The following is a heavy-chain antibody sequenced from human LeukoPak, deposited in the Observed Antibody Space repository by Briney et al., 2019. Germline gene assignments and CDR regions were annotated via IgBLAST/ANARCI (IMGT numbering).Heavy chain of an antibody. CDR1: RFSFTDNT. V-gene: IGHV3-21*01. CDR2: IVRSMSYI. D-gene: IGHD7-27*01. Sequence: RGSLRLSCAAPRFSFTDNTMYWGRPALRKGLEWMSSIVRSMSYINYADSEKGRFTISRDNAKNSVYLQMNNLRAEDTAVYYCARDPPVTGELVLGRQRIFYQWGQGTLVTVSS. CDR3: ARDPPVTGELVLGRQRIFYQ. J-gene: IGHJ4*02.